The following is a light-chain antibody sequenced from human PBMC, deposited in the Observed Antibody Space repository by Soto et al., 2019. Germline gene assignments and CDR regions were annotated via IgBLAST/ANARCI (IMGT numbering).Light chain of an antibody. CDR1: QSFRSSY. CDR3: QQYDSSPRT. Sequence: EFVLTQSPGTLSLSPGERATLSCRASQSFRSSYLTWYHQKPGQAPRLLIFGASSRATGTPERISGGGSGTDYSLTISRLEPEDFAVYYCQQYDSSPRTFGQGTKVEIK. J-gene: IGKJ1*01. V-gene: IGKV3-20*01. CDR2: GAS.